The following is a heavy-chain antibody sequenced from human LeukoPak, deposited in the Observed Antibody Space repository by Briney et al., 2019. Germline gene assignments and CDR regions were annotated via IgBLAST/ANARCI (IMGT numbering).Heavy chain of an antibody. CDR1: GGSLSSYY. J-gene: IGHJ4*02. V-gene: IGHV4-59*08. CDR3: ARANYSGSYDYFDY. D-gene: IGHD1-26*01. Sequence: SETLSLTCTVSGGSLSSYYWSWIRQPPGKGLEWIGYIYYSGSTNYNPSLKSRVTISVDTSKNQFSLKLSSVTAADTAVYYCARANYSGSYDYFDYWGQGTLVTVSS. CDR2: IYYSGST.